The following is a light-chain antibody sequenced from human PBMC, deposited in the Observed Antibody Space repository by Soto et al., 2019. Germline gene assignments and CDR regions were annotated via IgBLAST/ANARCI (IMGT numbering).Light chain of an antibody. V-gene: IGLV1-40*01. CDR2: SNR. CDR3: QAYDSSLTASV. J-gene: IGLJ3*02. Sequence: QSVLTQPPSVSGAPGQRVTLSCTGNSSNLGAGYDVHWYQQLPGAAAKLVIFSNRNRPSGVPERFSGSKSGTSASLAITGLQADDEAVYYCQAYDSSLTASVFGGGTKVTVL. CDR1: SSNLGAGYD.